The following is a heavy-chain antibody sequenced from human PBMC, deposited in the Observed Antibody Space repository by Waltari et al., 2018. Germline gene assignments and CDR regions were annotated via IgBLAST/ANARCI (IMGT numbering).Heavy chain of an antibody. V-gene: IGHV3-15*01. CDR3: LFVDTALIIPDVFDL. D-gene: IGHD5-18*01. Sequence: EVQLVESGGGLVKPGGSLRLSCSASGFPFSKAWMNWMRQAPGKGLEWVGRIKSTVDGGTTDYAAPVQGRFTISIDDSKNTLYLQMSSLRTEDTAVYYCLFVDTALIIPDVFDLWGQGTLVTVSS. J-gene: IGHJ3*01. CDR1: GFPFSKAW. CDR2: IKSTVDGGTT.